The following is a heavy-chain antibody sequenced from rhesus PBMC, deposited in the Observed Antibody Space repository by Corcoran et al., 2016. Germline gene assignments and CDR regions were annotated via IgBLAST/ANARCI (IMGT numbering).Heavy chain of an antibody. CDR3: VRVDRRAVIIDY. CDR1: GYSISSGYA. D-gene: IGHD2-39*01. V-gene: IGHV4-127*01. Sequence: QVQLQESGPGLAKPSETLSLTFAVSGYSISSGYAWTWVRPPPGKGLEWIWVIGGDTGSTYYNPSLKSRVTISKDTSTNQFSLRLTSVTAADTALYYCVRVDRRAVIIDYWGQGVLVTVSS. J-gene: IGHJ4*01. CDR2: IGGDTGST.